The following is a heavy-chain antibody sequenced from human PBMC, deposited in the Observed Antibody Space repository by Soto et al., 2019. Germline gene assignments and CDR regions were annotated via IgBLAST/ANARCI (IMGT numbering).Heavy chain of an antibody. V-gene: IGHV3-23*01. CDR2: ISGSGGST. Sequence: EVQLLESGGGLVQPGGSLRLSCAASGFTFSSYAMSWVRQAPGKWLEWVSAISGSGGSTYYADSVKGRFTISRDNSKNTLYLQMNSLRAEDTAVYYCAKERSPRWLVLGEYFQHWGQGTLVTVSS. D-gene: IGHD6-19*01. CDR1: GFTFSSYA. CDR3: AKERSPRWLVLGEYFQH. J-gene: IGHJ1*01.